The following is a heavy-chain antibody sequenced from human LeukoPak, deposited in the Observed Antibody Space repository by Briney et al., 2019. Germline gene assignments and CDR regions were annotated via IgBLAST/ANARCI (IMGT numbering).Heavy chain of an antibody. V-gene: IGHV4-59*01. D-gene: IGHD3-22*01. J-gene: IGHJ5*02. Sequence: SETLSLTCTVSGGSISSYYWSWIRQPPGKGLEWIGYIYYSGSTNYNPSLKSRVTISVDTSKNQFSLKLSSVTAADTAVYYCARDPPDYYDSSGYYAWGQGTLVTVSS. CDR2: IYYSGST. CDR3: ARDPPDYYDSSGYYA. CDR1: GGSISSYY.